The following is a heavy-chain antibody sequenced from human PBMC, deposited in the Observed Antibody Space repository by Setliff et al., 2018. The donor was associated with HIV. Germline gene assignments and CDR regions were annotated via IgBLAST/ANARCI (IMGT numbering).Heavy chain of an antibody. V-gene: IGHV4-31*03. Sequence: SETLSLTCTVSGDSISSGGYYWSWFRQYPGKGLEWIGYIYYSGSSYYNPSLQSRITMSVETSMNQFSLRLTSVTAADTANSFCAGTIPPHSFPFDFWGQGILVTVSS. CDR2: IYYSGSS. CDR1: GDSISSGGYY. J-gene: IGHJ4*02. CDR3: AGTIPPHSFPFDF. D-gene: IGHD2-21*01.